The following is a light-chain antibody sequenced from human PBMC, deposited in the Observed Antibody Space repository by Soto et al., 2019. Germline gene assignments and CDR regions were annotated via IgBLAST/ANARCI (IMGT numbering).Light chain of an antibody. CDR2: AVT. Sequence: ALTQPASVSGSPGQSITISCTGTSSDIGGYNYVSWYQQHPGKAPKLLIYAVTSRPSGVSIRFSGSKSGNTASLTISGLQAEDEADYYCCSYTSSTTYVFGPGTKVT. V-gene: IGLV2-14*01. CDR3: CSYTSSTTYV. CDR1: SSDIGGYNY. J-gene: IGLJ1*01.